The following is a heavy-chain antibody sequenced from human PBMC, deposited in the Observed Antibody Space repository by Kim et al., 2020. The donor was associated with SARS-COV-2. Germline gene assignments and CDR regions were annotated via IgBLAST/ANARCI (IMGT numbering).Heavy chain of an antibody. J-gene: IGHJ6*02. V-gene: IGHV4-59*13. CDR3: ARGQRITIFGVVREMDV. CDR1: GGSISSYY. Sequence: SETLSLTCTVSGGSISSYYWSWIRQPPGKGLEWNGYIYYSGSTNYNPSLKSRVTISVATSKNQLSLKLSSVTAADTAVYYCARGQRITIFGVVREMDVWGQGPTVTVSS. D-gene: IGHD3-3*01. CDR2: IYYSGST.